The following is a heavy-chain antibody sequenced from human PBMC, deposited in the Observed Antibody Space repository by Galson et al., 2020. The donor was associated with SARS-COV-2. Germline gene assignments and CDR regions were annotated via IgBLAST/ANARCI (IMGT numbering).Heavy chain of an antibody. D-gene: IGHD3-22*01. J-gene: IGHJ4*02. CDR2: IYSGGNT. CDR3: ARVSSNHYESSGYYHPYLFDN. CDR1: GFTVSSNS. V-gene: IGHV3-53*01. Sequence: GGSLRLSCAASGFTVSSNSMSWVRQAPGKGLEWVSIIYSGGNTYSADSVKGRFTVSRDNSKNMLYLQMNSLRAEDTAVYYCARVSSNHYESSGYYHPYLFDNWGQGTLVTVSS.